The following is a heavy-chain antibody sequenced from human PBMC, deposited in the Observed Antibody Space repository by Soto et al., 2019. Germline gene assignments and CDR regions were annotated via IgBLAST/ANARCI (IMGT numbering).Heavy chain of an antibody. V-gene: IGHV4-31*03. Sequence: PSGTLSITCTVSGGSISSGCYYWSWIRQHPGKGLEWIGYIYYSGSTYYNPSLKSRVTISVDTSKNQFSLKLSSVTAADTAVYYCARESVRGGGYYFDYWGQGTLVTVSS. CDR3: ARESVRGGGYYFDY. CDR2: IYYSGST. J-gene: IGHJ4*02. CDR1: GGSISSGCYY. D-gene: IGHD3-10*01.